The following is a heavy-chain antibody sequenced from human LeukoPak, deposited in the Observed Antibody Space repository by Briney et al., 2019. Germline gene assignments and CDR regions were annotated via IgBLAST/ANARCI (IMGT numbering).Heavy chain of an antibody. J-gene: IGHJ4*02. Sequence: SVKVSCKASGGTFSSYAISWVRQAPGQGLEWMGRIIPILGIANYAQKFQGRVTITADKSTSTAYMELSSLRSEDTAVYYCAFPNGYYYDSSGYPFEYWGQGTLVTVSS. D-gene: IGHD3-22*01. V-gene: IGHV1-69*04. CDR1: GGTFSSYA. CDR2: IIPILGIA. CDR3: AFPNGYYYDSSGYPFEY.